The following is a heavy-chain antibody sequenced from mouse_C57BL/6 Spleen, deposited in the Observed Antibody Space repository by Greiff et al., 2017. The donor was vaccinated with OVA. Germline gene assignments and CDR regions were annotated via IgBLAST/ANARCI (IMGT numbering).Heavy chain of an antibody. CDR3: ARRESYGSSYDFDY. CDR1: GYTFTSYW. D-gene: IGHD1-1*01. V-gene: IGHV1-59*01. J-gene: IGHJ2*01. Sequence: VQLQQPGAELVRPGTSVKLSCKASGYTFTSYWMHWVKQRPGQGLEWIGVIDPSDSYTNYNQKFKGKATLTVDTSSSTAYMQLSSLTSEDSAVYYCARRESYGSSYDFDYWGQGTTLTVSS. CDR2: IDPSDSYT.